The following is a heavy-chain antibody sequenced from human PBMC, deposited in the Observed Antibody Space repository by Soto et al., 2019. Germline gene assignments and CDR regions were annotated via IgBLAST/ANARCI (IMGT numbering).Heavy chain of an antibody. D-gene: IGHD6-19*01. CDR3: ARDRGVAPPVAGNTHYYYYMDV. CDR1: GYSCTNYG. Sequence: QDQLVQSGVEVKKPGASVKVSCKASGYSCTNYGITWVRQAPGQVFEWIGWISAYNGNTNYAQKFQGRVTMTTDASTSTAYLELRSLRSDDTAVYYCARDRGVAPPVAGNTHYYYYMDVWGKGTTVTVSS. CDR2: ISAYNGNT. V-gene: IGHV1-18*01. J-gene: IGHJ6*03.